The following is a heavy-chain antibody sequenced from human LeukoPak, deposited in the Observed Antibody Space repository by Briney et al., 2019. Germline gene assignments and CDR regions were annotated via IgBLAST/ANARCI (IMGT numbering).Heavy chain of an antibody. CDR3: ARLSAL. Sequence: ASAKVSCKTSGYPFSDYYIHWIQQASGQGLESMGWINPKNGDTKYAQRSQGRLTITMDTSIDTVYMELRSLRYDDTAVYYCARLSALWGQGTLVTVSS. V-gene: IGHV1-2*02. CDR2: INPKNGDT. J-gene: IGHJ4*02. CDR1: GYPFSDYY.